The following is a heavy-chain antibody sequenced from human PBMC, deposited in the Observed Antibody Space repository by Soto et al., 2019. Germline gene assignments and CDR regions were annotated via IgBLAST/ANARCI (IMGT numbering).Heavy chain of an antibody. V-gene: IGHV4-31*03. Sequence: SETLSLTCTVSGGSISSGGYYWSWIRQHPGKGLEWIGYIYYSGSTYYNPSLKSRVTISVDTSKNQFSLKLSSVTAADTAVYYCARAGSTNAEEGDYYYYGMDVWGQGTTVTVSS. J-gene: IGHJ6*02. CDR1: GGSISSGGYY. D-gene: IGHD2-8*01. CDR3: ARAGSTNAEEGDYYYYGMDV. CDR2: IYYSGST.